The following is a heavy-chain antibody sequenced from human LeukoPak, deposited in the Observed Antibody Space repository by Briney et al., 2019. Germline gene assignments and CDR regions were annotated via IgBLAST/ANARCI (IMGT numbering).Heavy chain of an antibody. J-gene: IGHJ4*02. D-gene: IGHD3-22*01. Sequence: SVKVSCKASGGIFSTYAISWVRQAPGQGLEWMGRVIPMFGTADYAQKFQGRVTITADKSTSTAYMELSSLRSEDTAVYYCTRHYDSSGYPSLNYFDYWGQGTLVTVSS. CDR2: VIPMFGTA. CDR1: GGIFSTYA. V-gene: IGHV1-69*06. CDR3: TRHYDSSGYPSLNYFDY.